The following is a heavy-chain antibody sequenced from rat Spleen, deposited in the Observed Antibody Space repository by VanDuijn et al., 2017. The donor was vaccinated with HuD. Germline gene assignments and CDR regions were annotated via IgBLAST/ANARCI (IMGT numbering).Heavy chain of an antibody. J-gene: IGHJ1*01. CDR2: IWSNGGT. D-gene: IGHD1-3*01. Sequence: QVQLKETGPGLVQPSQTLSPTCPVSGFSLSSNSVSWIRHPPGEGLEWMGIIWSNGGTDYNSAFISRLSISRDTSKSQVFLKMNSLQTGDTAMYFCARGGYGSYIYGFFDFWGPGTMVTVSS. CDR3: ARGGYGSYIYGFFDF. V-gene: IGHV2-47*01. CDR1: GFSLSSNS.